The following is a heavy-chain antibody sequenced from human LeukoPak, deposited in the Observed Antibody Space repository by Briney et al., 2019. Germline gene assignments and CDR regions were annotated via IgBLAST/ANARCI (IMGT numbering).Heavy chain of an antibody. CDR3: ARGSSWYNPYYYGMDV. D-gene: IGHD6-13*01. CDR2: ISSSSSTI. V-gene: IGHV3-48*01. CDR1: GFTVSSNY. J-gene: IGHJ6*02. Sequence: GGSLGLSCAASGFTVSSNYMSWVRQAPGKGLEWVSYISSSSSTIYYADSVKGRFTISRDNSKNTLYLQMNSLRAEDTAVYYCARGSSWYNPYYYGMDVWGQGTTVTVSS.